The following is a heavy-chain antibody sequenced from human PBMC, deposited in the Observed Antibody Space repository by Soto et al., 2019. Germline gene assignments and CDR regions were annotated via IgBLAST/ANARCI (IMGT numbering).Heavy chain of an antibody. D-gene: IGHD3-10*01. CDR3: TRGAGFFYGVDV. J-gene: IGHJ6*02. CDR1: GFSFSDYE. CDR2: IGFSGSTI. Sequence: GGSLRLFCAASGFSFSDYEMNWVRQAPGKGLEWIAHIGFSGSTIYYADSVKGRFSISRDNSKNFLYLQMSGLRADDSAVYYCTRGAGFFYGVDVWGLGTTVTVSS. V-gene: IGHV3-48*03.